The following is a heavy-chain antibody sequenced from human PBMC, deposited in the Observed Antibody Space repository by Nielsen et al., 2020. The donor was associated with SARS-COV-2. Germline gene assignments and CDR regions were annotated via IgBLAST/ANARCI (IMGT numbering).Heavy chain of an antibody. D-gene: IGHD5-12*01. J-gene: IGHJ4*02. CDR1: GFTFSSHW. CDR2: IKHDGSEQ. Sequence: GGSLRLSCAASGFTFSSHWMSWVRQAPGKGLEWLANIKHDGSEQYYVDSVKGRFTMSRDNAKNLLYLQMNRLRDDDTAVYYCARDSYIVPTNYYFDYWGQGALVTVSS. CDR3: ARDSYIVPTNYYFDY. V-gene: IGHV3-7*01.